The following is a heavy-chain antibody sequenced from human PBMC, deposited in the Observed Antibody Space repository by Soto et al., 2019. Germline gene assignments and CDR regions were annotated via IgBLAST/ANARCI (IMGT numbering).Heavy chain of an antibody. CDR2: IAGGRSGA. J-gene: IGHJ4*02. V-gene: IGHV3-23*01. CDR1: GFTFSSYG. CDR3: AKGSLGYCSGARCYEFDS. Sequence: GGSLRLSCAASGFTFSSYGMNWVRQAPGKRLEWVSSIAGGRSGAYYADSVKGRFIISRDDSKNTLFLEMSSLRDEDTAIYHCAKGSLGYCSGARCYEFDSWGQGTLVTVSS. D-gene: IGHD2-2*01.